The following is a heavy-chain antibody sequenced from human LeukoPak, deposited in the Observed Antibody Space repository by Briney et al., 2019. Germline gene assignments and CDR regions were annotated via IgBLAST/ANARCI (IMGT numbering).Heavy chain of an antibody. CDR2: IIPIFGTA. D-gene: IGHD3-10*01. Sequence: SVKVSCKASGGTFSSYAISWVRQAPGQGLEWMGGIIPIFGTANYAQKFQGRVTITTDESTSTAYTELSSLRSEDTAVYYCASGVEDYYGSGSYYHLDYWGQGTLVTVSS. CDR1: GGTFSSYA. CDR3: ASGVEDYYGSGSYYHLDY. J-gene: IGHJ4*02. V-gene: IGHV1-69*05.